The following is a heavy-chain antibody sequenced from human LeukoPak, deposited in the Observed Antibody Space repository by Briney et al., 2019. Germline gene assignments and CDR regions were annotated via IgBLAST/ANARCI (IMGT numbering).Heavy chain of an antibody. CDR3: AKGYSSSWYDLYFDH. CDR2: ISWNSGSI. Sequence: GGSLRLSCAASGFTFDDYAMHWVRQAPGKGLEWVSGISWNSGSIGYADSVKGRFTISRDNAKNSLYLQMNGLRAEDTALYYCAKGYSSSWYDLYFDHWGQGTLVTVSS. J-gene: IGHJ4*02. CDR1: GFTFDDYA. D-gene: IGHD6-13*01. V-gene: IGHV3-9*01.